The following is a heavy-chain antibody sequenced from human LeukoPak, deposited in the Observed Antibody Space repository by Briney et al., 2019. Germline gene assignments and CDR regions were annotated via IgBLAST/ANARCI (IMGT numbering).Heavy chain of an antibody. J-gene: IGHJ6*02. CDR2: ISGSGGST. D-gene: IGHD3-10*01. Sequence: GGSLRLSCAASGFTFSSYAMSWVRQAPGKGLEWVSAISGSGGSTYYADSVKGRFTISRDNSKNTLYLQMNSLRAEDTAVYYCAKLYGSGTVTTTGHYYRYYGMDVWGQGTTVTVSS. V-gene: IGHV3-23*01. CDR3: AKLYGSGTVTTTGHYYRYYGMDV. CDR1: GFTFSSYA.